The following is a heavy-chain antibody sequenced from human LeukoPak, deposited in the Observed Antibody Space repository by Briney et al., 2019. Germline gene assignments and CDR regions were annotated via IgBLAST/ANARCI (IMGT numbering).Heavy chain of an antibody. Sequence: GASVKVSCKASGYTFTSYYMHWVRQAPGQGLEWMGIINPSGGSTSYAQKFQGRVTMTRDTSTSTVYMELSSLRSEDTAVYYCARDPESNYDFWSGGTGDIWGQGTMVTVSS. CDR1: GYTFTSYY. CDR3: ARDPESNYDFWSGGTGDI. V-gene: IGHV1-46*01. CDR2: INPSGGST. D-gene: IGHD3-3*01. J-gene: IGHJ3*02.